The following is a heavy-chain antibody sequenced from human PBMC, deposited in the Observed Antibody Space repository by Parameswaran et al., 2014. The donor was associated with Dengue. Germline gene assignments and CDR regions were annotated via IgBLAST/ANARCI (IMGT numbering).Heavy chain of an antibody. D-gene: IGHD6-19*01. V-gene: IGHV4-30-2*01. CDR2: IYHSGST. CDR3: ARSSGWYGPYVY. Sequence: ASETLSLTCAVSGGSISSGGYSWSWIRQPPGKGLEWIGYIYHSGSTYYNPSLKSRVTISVDRSKNQFSLKLSSVTAADTAVYYCARSSGWYGPYVYWGQGTLVTVSS. J-gene: IGHJ4*02. CDR1: GGSISSGGYS.